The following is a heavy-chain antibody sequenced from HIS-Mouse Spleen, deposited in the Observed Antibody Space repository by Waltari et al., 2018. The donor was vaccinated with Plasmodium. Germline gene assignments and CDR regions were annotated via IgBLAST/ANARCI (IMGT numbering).Heavy chain of an antibody. D-gene: IGHD7-27*01. CDR3: ARVSPPANWGALNAFDI. CDR1: GGSISSGGSY. Sequence: QVQLQESGPGLVKPSQTLSLTCPVSGGSISSGGSYWSWIRQHPGKGLEWIGYIYYSGSTYYNPSLKSRVTISVDTSKNQFSLKLSSVTAADTAVYYCARVSPPANWGALNAFDIWGQGTMVTVSS. J-gene: IGHJ3*02. V-gene: IGHV4-31*03. CDR2: IYYSGST.